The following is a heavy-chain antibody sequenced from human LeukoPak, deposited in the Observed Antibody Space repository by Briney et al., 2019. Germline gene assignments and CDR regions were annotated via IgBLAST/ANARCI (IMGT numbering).Heavy chain of an antibody. J-gene: IGHJ4*02. CDR1: GGSINIISYY. CDR3: ARWGLFGSYFDY. CDR2: MYYSGNT. Sequence: SETLSLTCTVSGGSINIISYYWGWIRQPPGKGLEWIGSMYYSGNTYYNPSLKSRVTMSVDTSKNQFSLKLSSVTAADTAVYYCARWGLFGSYFDYWGQGTLVTVSS. D-gene: IGHD3-10*01. V-gene: IGHV4-39*07.